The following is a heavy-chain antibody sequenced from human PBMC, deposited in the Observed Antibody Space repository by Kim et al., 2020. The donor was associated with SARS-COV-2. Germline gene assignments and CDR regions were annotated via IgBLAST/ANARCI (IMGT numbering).Heavy chain of an antibody. CDR3: ARGPNYSPFDY. J-gene: IGHJ4*02. Sequence: SYADSVRGRFPISRDNDKNSLYLQMNSLRAEDTAVYYCARGPNYSPFDYWGQGTLVTVSS. V-gene: IGHV3-48*03. D-gene: IGHD4-4*01.